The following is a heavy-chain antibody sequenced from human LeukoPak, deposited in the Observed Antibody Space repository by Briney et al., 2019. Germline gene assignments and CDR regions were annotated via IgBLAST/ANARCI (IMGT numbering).Heavy chain of an antibody. CDR1: SGSISTYY. D-gene: IGHD6-13*01. V-gene: IGHV4-59*08. CDR2: IYYSGST. Sequence: SETLSLTCTVSSGSISTYYWSWIRQPPGKGLEWIGYIYYSGSTNYNPSLNSRVTISVDTSKNQFSLKLSSVTAADTAVYYCARSFHGSSWYFDYWGQGTLVTVSS. CDR3: ARSFHGSSWYFDY. J-gene: IGHJ4*02.